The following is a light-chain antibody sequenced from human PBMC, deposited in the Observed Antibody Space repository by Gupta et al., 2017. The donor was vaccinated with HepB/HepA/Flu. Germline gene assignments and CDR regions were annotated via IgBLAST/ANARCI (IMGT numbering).Light chain of an antibody. Sequence: EMGMTQSPATLFVSPGERATLSCRASQSVSSNLAWYQQKPGQAPRLLIYGVSTRATDITARFSGSGSGTDFTLTISSLQSEDFAVYYCQQDNEWPRTFGQGTKVEIK. CDR1: QSVSSN. J-gene: IGKJ1*01. CDR2: GVS. V-gene: IGKV3-15*01. CDR3: QQDNEWPRT.